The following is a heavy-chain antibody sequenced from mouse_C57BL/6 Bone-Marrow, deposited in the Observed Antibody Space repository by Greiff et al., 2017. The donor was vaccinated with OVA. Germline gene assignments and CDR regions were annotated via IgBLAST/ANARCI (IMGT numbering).Heavy chain of an antibody. CDR1: GYAFSSSW. Sequence: QVQLQQSGPELVKPGASVKISCKASGYAFSSSWMNWVKQRPGKGLEWIGRIYPGDGDTNYNGKFKGKATLTADKSSSTAYMQLSSLTSEDSAVYFCARYPHYYGSSYYYAMDYWGQGTSGTVSS. D-gene: IGHD1-1*01. J-gene: IGHJ4*01. V-gene: IGHV1-82*01. CDR3: ARYPHYYGSSYYYAMDY. CDR2: IYPGDGDT.